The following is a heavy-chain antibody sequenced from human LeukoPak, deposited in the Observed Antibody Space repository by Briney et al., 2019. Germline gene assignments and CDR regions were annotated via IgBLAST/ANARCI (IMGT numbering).Heavy chain of an antibody. V-gene: IGHV3-30-3*01. Sequence: GGSLRLSCAASGFTFSSYAMHWVRQAPGKGLEWVAVISYDGSNKYYADSVKGRFTISRDNSKNTLYLQMNSLRAEDTAVYYCATDRGGSPFDKWGQGTLVTVSP. CDR1: GFTFSSYA. J-gene: IGHJ4*02. CDR2: ISYDGSNK. D-gene: IGHD3-16*01. CDR3: ATDRGGSPFDK.